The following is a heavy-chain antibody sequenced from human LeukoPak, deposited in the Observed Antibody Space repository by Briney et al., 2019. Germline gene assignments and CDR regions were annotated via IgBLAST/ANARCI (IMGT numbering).Heavy chain of an antibody. D-gene: IGHD2-21*02. CDR3: AKGPVWGDYYYYYYYMDV. J-gene: IGHJ6*03. Sequence: PGGTLRLSCAASGFTFSSYGMSWVRQAPGKGLEWVSAISGSGGSTYYADSVKGRFTISRDNSKNTLYLQMNSLRAEDTAVYYCAKGPVWGDYYYYYYYMDVWGKGTTVTVSS. CDR1: GFTFSSYG. V-gene: IGHV3-23*01. CDR2: ISGSGGST.